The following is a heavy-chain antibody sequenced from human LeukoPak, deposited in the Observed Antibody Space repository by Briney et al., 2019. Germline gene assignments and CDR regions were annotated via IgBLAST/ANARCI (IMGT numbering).Heavy chain of an antibody. CDR2: ITDSGRST. D-gene: IGHD3-10*01. CDR3: AKASGSGSGSDYFGY. J-gene: IGHJ4*02. V-gene: IGHV3-23*01. CDR1: GFTFTSDA. Sequence: GGSLRLSCVASGFTFTSDAMTWVRQAPGKGLEWVSIITDSGRSTYYADSVKGRFTISRDNSKSTLYLQTNSLRAEDTAVYYCAKASGSGSGSDYFGYWGQGTLVTVSS.